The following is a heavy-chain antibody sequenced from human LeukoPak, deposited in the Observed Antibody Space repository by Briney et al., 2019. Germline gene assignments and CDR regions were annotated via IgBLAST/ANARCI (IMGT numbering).Heavy chain of an antibody. D-gene: IGHD2/OR15-2a*01. CDR2: IYYSGST. CDR1: GGSISSYY. V-gene: IGHV4-59*01. CDR3: ARSTFGWFDP. Sequence: KPSETLSLTCTVSGGSISSYYWSWIRKPPGKGLEWIGYIYYSGSTNYNPSLKSRVTISVDTSKNQFSLKLSSVTAADTAVYYCARSTFGWFDPWGQGTLVTVSS. J-gene: IGHJ5*02.